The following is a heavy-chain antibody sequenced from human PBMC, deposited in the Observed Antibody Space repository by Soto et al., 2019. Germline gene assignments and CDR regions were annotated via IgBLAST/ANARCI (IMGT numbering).Heavy chain of an antibody. J-gene: IGHJ4*02. Sequence: EVQLLESGGGLVQPGGSLRLSCAACGFAFSSYAMSWFRQAPGKGLEWVSAISGSGGSTYYADSVKGRFTISRDNSKNTLYLQMNSLRAEDTAVYYCAKVSGSYSPRFDYWGQGTLVTVSS. V-gene: IGHV3-23*01. CDR2: ISGSGGST. CDR3: AKVSGSYSPRFDY. D-gene: IGHD3-10*01. CDR1: GFAFSSYA.